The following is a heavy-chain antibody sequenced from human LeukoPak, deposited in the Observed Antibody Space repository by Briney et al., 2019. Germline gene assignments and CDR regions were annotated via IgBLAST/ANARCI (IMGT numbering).Heavy chain of an antibody. CDR3: AKGKANIFYYYYMDV. Sequence: GGSLRLSCEASGITFSSYGMSWVRQVPGKGLEWVSAISGRGDGSYYADSVKGRFTISRDNSKNTVYLQMNILRAEDTAVYYCAKGKANIFYYYYMDVWGKGTTVTISS. CDR2: ISGRGDGS. J-gene: IGHJ6*03. CDR1: GITFSSYG. V-gene: IGHV3-23*01.